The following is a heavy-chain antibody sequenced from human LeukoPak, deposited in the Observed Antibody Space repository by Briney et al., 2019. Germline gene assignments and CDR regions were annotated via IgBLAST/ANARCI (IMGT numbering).Heavy chain of an antibody. J-gene: IGHJ2*01. CDR1: GGSISSSNW. D-gene: IGHD6-19*01. CDR2: IYHSGST. CDR3: ARVRDLYSSGWYWYFDL. Sequence: PSGTLSLTCAVSGGSISSSNWWSWVRQPPGKGLEWIGEIYHSGSTNYNPSLKSRVTISVDKSKNQFSLKLSSVTAADTAVYYCARVRDLYSSGWYWYFDLWGRGTLVTVSS. V-gene: IGHV4-4*02.